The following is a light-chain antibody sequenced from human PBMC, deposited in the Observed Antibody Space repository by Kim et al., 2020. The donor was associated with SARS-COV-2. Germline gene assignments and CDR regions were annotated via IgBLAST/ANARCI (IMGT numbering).Light chain of an antibody. V-gene: IGKV3-20*01. CDR2: TAS. CDR1: KTVDNSF. CDR3: QQYASSPIT. J-gene: IGKJ5*01. Sequence: SPGDRATLSCRASKTVDNSFLAWYQQRPGQAPRLLIYTASNRATGIPDRFSGGGSGKDFTLTISSLEPEDFGVYSCQQYASSPITFGQGTRLEIK.